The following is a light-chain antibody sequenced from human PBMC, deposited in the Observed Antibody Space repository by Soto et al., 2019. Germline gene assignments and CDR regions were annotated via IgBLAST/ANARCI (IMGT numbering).Light chain of an antibody. Sequence: QSVLTQPASVSGSPGQSITISCTGTSSDVGSYNLVSWYQQHPGKAPKLMIYEGSKRPSGVSNRFSGSKSGNTASLTISGLQAEDEADYYCCSYAGSSTFYVFGPGPKVT. CDR2: EGS. J-gene: IGLJ1*01. CDR1: SSDVGSYNL. V-gene: IGLV2-23*03. CDR3: CSYAGSSTFYV.